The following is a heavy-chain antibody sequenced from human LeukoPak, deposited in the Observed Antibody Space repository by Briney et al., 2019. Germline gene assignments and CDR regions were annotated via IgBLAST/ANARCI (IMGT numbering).Heavy chain of an antibody. J-gene: IGHJ3*02. CDR1: GFTFSSYS. Sequence: PGGSLRLSCAASGFTFSSYSMNWVRHAPGKWLEWVSSISSSSSYIYYADSVKGRFTISRDNAKNSLYLQMNSLRAEDTAVYYCARADRYRSSITCNYRADAFDIWGQGTMVTVSS. V-gene: IGHV3-21*01. CDR2: ISSSSSYI. CDR3: ARADRYRSSITCNYRADAFDI. D-gene: IGHD2-2*01.